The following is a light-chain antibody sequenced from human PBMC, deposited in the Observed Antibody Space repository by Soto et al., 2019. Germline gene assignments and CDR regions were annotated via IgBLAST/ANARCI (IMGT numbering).Light chain of an antibody. Sequence: QSALTQPRSVSGSPGQSVTISCTGTSSDVGGSNLVSWYQQHAGRAPKLVIYDVIKRPSGVPDRVSGSKSGNTASLTISGLQVEDEADYYCCSYAGNSLWVFGGGTKLTVL. CDR1: SSDVGGSNL. CDR3: CSYAGNSLWV. V-gene: IGLV2-11*01. J-gene: IGLJ3*02. CDR2: DVI.